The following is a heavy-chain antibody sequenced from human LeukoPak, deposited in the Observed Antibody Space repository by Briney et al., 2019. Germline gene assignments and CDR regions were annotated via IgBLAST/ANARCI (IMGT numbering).Heavy chain of an antibody. CDR2: ISYDGSNK. V-gene: IGHV3-30*03. D-gene: IGHD2-2*01. CDR3: AREEPYCSSTSCYLGYGMDV. J-gene: IGHJ6*04. Sequence: GRSLRLSCAASGFTFSSYGMHWVRQAPGKGLEWVAVISYDGSNKYYADSVKGRFTISRDNSKNTLYLQMNSLRAEDTAVYYCAREEPYCSSTSCYLGYGMDVWGKGTTVTVSS. CDR1: GFTFSSYG.